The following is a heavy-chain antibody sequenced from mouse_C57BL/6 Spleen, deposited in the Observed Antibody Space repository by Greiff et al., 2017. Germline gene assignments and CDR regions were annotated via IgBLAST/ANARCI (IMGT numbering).Heavy chain of an antibody. V-gene: IGHV1-50*01. Sequence: QVQLQQPGAELVKPGASVKLSCKASGYTFTSYWMQWVKQRPGQGLEWIGEIDPSDSYTNYNQKFKGKATLTVDTSSNTAYMQLSSLTSEDSAVXYSARSLITTVVDLDVWGTGTTVTVSS. CDR3: ARSLITTVVDLDV. J-gene: IGHJ1*03. D-gene: IGHD1-1*01. CDR1: GYTFTSYW. CDR2: IDPSDSYT.